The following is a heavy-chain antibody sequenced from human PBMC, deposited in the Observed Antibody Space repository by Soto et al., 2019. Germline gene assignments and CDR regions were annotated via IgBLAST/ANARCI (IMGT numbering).Heavy chain of an antibody. J-gene: IGHJ4*02. D-gene: IGHD6-6*01. Sequence: GESLKISCKSSGYIFSKYWIGWVRQMPGKGLEWMGIIYPGDSDTRYSPSFQGQVTISADKSITTAYLQWRSLKASDTAIYYCVVYSSSSGRHFDYWGQGTLVSVSS. CDR1: GYIFSKYW. CDR2: IYPGDSDT. CDR3: VVYSSSSGRHFDY. V-gene: IGHV5-51*01.